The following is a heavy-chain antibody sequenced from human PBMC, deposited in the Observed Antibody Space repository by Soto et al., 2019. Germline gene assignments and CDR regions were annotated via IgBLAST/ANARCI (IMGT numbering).Heavy chain of an antibody. J-gene: IGHJ6*03. CDR1: GFTFSSFA. V-gene: IGHV3-23*01. Sequence: EVQLLQSGGGLVQPGGSLRLSFAASGFTFSSFAMTWVRQAPGKGLEWVSAIRGAGDNTFYADFVEGRFTISRDNSKNTLYLQMNSLRVEDTALYYCAKGAAATYNYYMAVWGKGTTVTVSS. D-gene: IGHD2-21*01. CDR3: AKGAAATYNYYMAV. CDR2: IRGAGDNT.